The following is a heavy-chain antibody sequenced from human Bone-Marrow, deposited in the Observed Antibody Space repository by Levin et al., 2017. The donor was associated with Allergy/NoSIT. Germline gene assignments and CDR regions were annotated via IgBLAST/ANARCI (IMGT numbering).Heavy chain of an antibody. V-gene: IGHV2-5*02. J-gene: IGHJ5*02. Sequence: SGPTLVKPPQTLTLTCAFSGFSLSTNGVGVGWIRQPPGKALEWLALIYWDDDKRYSPSLKNRLTITKDTSKNQVVLTMTNMDPVDTATYYCAHRGYCTGGSCYSSGNWFDPWGQGTLVTVSS. D-gene: IGHD2-15*01. CDR2: IYWDDDK. CDR3: AHRGYCTGGSCYSSGNWFDP. CDR1: GFSLSTNGVG.